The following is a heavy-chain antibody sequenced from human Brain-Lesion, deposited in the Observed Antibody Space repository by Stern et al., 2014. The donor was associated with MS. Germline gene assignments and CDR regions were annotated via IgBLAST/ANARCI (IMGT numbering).Heavy chain of an antibody. D-gene: IGHD2-15*01. J-gene: IGHJ5*02. CDR2: IYYSGNT. Sequence: VQLLESGPGLVKPSETLSLTCTVAGGSVSSTSYAWAWIRQPPGKGLEWIGTIYYSGNTYYSPSLQSRLTISLDTPKNLFPLQRRSVTAADTAVYYCAGEEDIRYCSGGSCTGNWFDPWGQGTLVTVSS. CDR3: AGEEDIRYCSGGSCTGNWFDP. CDR1: GGSVSSTSYA. V-gene: IGHV4-39*02.